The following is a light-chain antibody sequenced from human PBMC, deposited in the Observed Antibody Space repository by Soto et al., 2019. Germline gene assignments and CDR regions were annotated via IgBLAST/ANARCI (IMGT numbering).Light chain of an antibody. J-gene: IGLJ1*01. Sequence: QAVVTQPPSASGTPGQRVNISCSGSSSNIGKNYVYWYQQVPGTAPKLLMYSNDRRPSGVPDRFSGSKSGTSASLAISGLRSEDEADYYCAAWDDSLSGYVFATGTKVTVL. CDR2: SND. CDR3: AAWDDSLSGYV. CDR1: SSNIGKNY. V-gene: IGLV1-47*02.